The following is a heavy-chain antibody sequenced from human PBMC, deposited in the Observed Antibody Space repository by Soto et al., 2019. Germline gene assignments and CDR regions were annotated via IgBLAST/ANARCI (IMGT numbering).Heavy chain of an antibody. Sequence: QVQLQESGPGLVKPSQTLSLTCTVSGGSISSGDYYWSWIRQPPGKGLEWIGYIYYSGSTYYNPYLESRCTISVDTSKIQFSLKVSSVTAADTAVYYCATDYGDYVHWFDPWGQGTLVTVSS. CDR1: GGSISSGDYY. J-gene: IGHJ5*02. CDR2: IYYSGST. CDR3: ATDYGDYVHWFDP. D-gene: IGHD4-17*01. V-gene: IGHV4-30-4*01.